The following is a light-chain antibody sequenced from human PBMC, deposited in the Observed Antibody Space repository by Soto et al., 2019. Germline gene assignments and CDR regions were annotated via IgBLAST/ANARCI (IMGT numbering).Light chain of an antibody. Sequence: DIRIAPSPSSISTSVGDRVTINFLASQPISSWLAWYQQVPGQAPYLLIYPASTLQSGVPSRFSGSGSGTDFTLTINSLQPEDFATYFCQQGYNFPRAFGQGTKVDIK. CDR2: PAS. CDR1: QPISSW. V-gene: IGKV1-12*01. CDR3: QQGYNFPRA. J-gene: IGKJ1*01.